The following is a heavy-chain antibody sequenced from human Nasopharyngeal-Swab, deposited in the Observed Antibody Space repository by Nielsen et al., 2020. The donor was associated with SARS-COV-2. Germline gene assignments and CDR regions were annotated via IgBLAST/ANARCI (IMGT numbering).Heavy chain of an antibody. CDR3: AKDDVVRGDAFDI. CDR2: ISAGGGST. J-gene: IGHJ3*02. D-gene: IGHD3-10*01. Sequence: LKISCIASGFTFNIYAMAWVRRTPGRGLQWVSGISAGGGSTYYTDSVKGRFAVSRDNSRNTLYLQMHSLRVEDTALYYCAKDDVVRGDAFDIWGQGTMVTVSS. CDR1: GFTFNIYA. V-gene: IGHV3-23*01.